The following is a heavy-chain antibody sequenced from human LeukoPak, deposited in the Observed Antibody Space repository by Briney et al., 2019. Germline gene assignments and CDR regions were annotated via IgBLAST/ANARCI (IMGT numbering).Heavy chain of an antibody. CDR1: GYTFTGYY. CDR3: ASYYYGSGSYGSRWDFDY. CDR2: INPNSGGT. J-gene: IGHJ4*02. D-gene: IGHD3-10*01. Sequence: ASVKVSCKASGYTFTGYYMHWVRQAPGQGLEWMGWINPNSGGTNYAQKFQGRVTMTRDTSISTAYMELSRLRSDDTAVYYCASYYYGSGSYGSRWDFDYWGQGTLVTVSS. V-gene: IGHV1-2*02.